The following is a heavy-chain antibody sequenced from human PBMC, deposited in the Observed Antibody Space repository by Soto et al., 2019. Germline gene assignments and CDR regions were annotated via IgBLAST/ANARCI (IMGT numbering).Heavy chain of an antibody. CDR3: ARGPISSWDWGYFDY. V-gene: IGHV1-8*01. J-gene: IGHJ4*02. Sequence: ASVKVSCKAAGYTYTSYDSNWLRQATGKGLEWMGWMNPNSGNTGNAQKFQGRVTMTRNTSISTAYMELSSLRSEDTAVYYCARGPISSWDWGYFDYWGQGTLVTVSS. CDR2: MNPNSGNT. D-gene: IGHD6-13*01. CDR1: GYTYTSYD.